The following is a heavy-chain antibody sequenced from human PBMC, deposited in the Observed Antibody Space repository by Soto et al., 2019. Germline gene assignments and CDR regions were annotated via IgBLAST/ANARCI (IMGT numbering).Heavy chain of an antibody. V-gene: IGHV3-15*01. CDR3: TTDNSLLGSGSYSYFDY. Sequence: EVQLVESGGGLVKPGGSLRLSCAASGFTFSNAWMSWVRQAPGKGLEWVGRIKIKTDGGTPDYAAPVKGRFTISRDDSRNTLYLQMNSLKADDTAVYYCTTDNSLLGSGSYSYFDYWGQGTRVTVSS. D-gene: IGHD3-10*01. CDR1: GFTFSNAW. J-gene: IGHJ4*02. CDR2: IKIKTDGGTP.